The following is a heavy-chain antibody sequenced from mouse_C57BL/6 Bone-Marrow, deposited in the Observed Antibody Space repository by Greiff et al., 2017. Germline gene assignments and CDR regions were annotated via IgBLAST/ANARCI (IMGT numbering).Heavy chain of an antibody. CDR2: IYPGNSDT. J-gene: IGHJ2*01. Sequence: EVQLQQSGTVLARPGASVKMSCKTSGYTFTSYWMHWVKQRPGQGLEWIGAIYPGNSDTSYNQKFKGKAKLTAVTSASTAYMELSSLTNEDSSVYYCTRAYDGSSTSYYFDYWGQGTTLTVSS. D-gene: IGHD2-3*01. CDR3: TRAYDGSSTSYYFDY. V-gene: IGHV1-5*01. CDR1: GYTFTSYW.